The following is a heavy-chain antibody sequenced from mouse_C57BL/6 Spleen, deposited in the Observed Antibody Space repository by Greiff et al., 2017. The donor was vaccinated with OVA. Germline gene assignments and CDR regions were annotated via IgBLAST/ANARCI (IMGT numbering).Heavy chain of an antibody. Sequence: VQLQQSGPGMVKPSQSLSLTCTVTGYSITSGYDWHWIRHFPGNKLEWMGYISYSGSTNYNPSLKSRISITHDTSKNHFFLKLNSVTTEDTATYYCARGGYLLLGAWFAYWGQGTLVTVSA. J-gene: IGHJ3*01. V-gene: IGHV3-1*01. D-gene: IGHD1-1*01. CDR1: GYSITSGYD. CDR3: ARGGYLLLGAWFAY. CDR2: ISYSGST.